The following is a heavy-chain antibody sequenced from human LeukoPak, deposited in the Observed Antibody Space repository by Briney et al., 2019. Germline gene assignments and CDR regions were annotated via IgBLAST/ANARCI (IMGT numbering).Heavy chain of an antibody. J-gene: IGHJ4*02. V-gene: IGHV3-21*01. D-gene: IGHD2-8*01. Sequence: PGGSLRLSCAASGFTFSSYSMNWVRQGPGKGLEWVSSISSNSIYIYYADSVKGRITISRDNAKNSLFLQMNSLRAEDTAVYYCAREGGSTKYHFDYWGQGTLVTVSS. CDR2: ISSNSIYI. CDR3: AREGGSTKYHFDY. CDR1: GFTFSSYS.